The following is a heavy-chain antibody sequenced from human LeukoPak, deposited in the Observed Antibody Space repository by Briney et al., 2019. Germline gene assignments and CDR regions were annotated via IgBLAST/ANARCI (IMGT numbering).Heavy chain of an antibody. Sequence: GASVKVSCKASGYTFTGYYMHWVRQAPGQGLEWMGWINPNSGGTNYAQRFQGRVTMTWDTSISTAYMELSRLRSDDTAVYFCASYNVIIGLDYWGQGTLVIVSS. CDR3: ASYNVIIGLDY. V-gene: IGHV1-2*02. D-gene: IGHD5-24*01. J-gene: IGHJ4*02. CDR1: GYTFTGYY. CDR2: INPNSGGT.